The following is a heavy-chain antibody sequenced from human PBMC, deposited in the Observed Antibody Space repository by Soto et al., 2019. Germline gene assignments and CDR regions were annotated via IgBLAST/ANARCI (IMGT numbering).Heavy chain of an antibody. CDR3: ARDGDTSSWYYWSY. V-gene: IGHV4-30-2*01. Sequence: QLHLQESGPGLVKPSQTLSLTCAVSGGSVSSGGYSWSWIRQPPGKGLEWIGYIYHSGSTYYTPSLKSRVTMSLDESQNQFSLKLDSVTAADTAVYFCARDGDTSSWYYWSYWGQGTMVTVSS. D-gene: IGHD6-13*01. J-gene: IGHJ4*02. CDR2: IYHSGST. CDR1: GGSVSSGGYS.